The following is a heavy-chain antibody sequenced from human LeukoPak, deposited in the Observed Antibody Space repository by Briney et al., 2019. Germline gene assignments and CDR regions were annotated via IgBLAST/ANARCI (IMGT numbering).Heavy chain of an antibody. Sequence: PSETLSLTCTVSGGSISSSSYYWGWIRQPPGKGLEWIGSIYYSGSTYYNPSLKSRVTISVDTSKNQFSLKLSSVTAADTAVYYCARLDSSSPKGATLWGQGTLVTVSS. D-gene: IGHD6-6*01. J-gene: IGHJ4*02. CDR3: ARLDSSSPKGATL. CDR2: IYYSGST. V-gene: IGHV4-39*07. CDR1: GGSISSSSYY.